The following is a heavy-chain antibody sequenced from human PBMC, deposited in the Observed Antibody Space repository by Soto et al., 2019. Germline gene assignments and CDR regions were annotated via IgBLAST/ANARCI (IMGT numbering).Heavy chain of an antibody. CDR1: GGTFSSYS. CDR3: ARTYDDSGPNSGGYGFDI. V-gene: IGHV1-69*13. Sequence: SVKVSCKASGGTFSSYSISWVRQAPGRGLEWMGGIIPIFGTADYAQRFQGRVTITADESTSTAYMELSSLRSEDTAVYYCARTYDDSGPNSGGYGFDIWGQGTMVTVSS. J-gene: IGHJ3*02. D-gene: IGHD3-22*01. CDR2: IIPIFGTA.